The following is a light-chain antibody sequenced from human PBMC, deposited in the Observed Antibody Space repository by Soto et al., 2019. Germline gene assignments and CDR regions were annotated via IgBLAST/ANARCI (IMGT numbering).Light chain of an antibody. CDR2: GAS. CDR3: QQYNGWPPL. V-gene: IGKV3-15*01. J-gene: IGKJ3*01. CDR1: QSLSSN. Sequence: ERVMTQSPATLSVSPGERATLSCRASQSLSSNLAWYQQEPGQAPRLLIYGASTRATGIPARFSGSGSGTEFTLTISSLQSEDFAVYYCQQYNGWPPLFGPGTKVDIK.